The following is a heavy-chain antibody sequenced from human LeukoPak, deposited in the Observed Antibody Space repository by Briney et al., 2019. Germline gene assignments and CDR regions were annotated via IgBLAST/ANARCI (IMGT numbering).Heavy chain of an antibody. Sequence: QSGGSLRLSCAASGFTFSRYSMHWVRHAPGKGLVWVSHVNSDGSGTDYADSVKGRFTISRDNAKNTLYLQMNSLRVEDTAVYYCVCLGLGGLSLDWGQGTLVTVSS. CDR3: VCLGLGGLSLD. D-gene: IGHD3-16*01. CDR2: VNSDGSGT. CDR1: GFTFSRYS. J-gene: IGHJ4*02. V-gene: IGHV3-74*01.